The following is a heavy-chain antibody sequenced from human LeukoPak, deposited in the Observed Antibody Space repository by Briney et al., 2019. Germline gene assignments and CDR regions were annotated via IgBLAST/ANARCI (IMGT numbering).Heavy chain of an antibody. D-gene: IGHD2-2*01. CDR2: INSDGSTT. CDR3: AKVSGSSSSSLDY. CDR1: GFTFSNYW. J-gene: IGHJ4*02. V-gene: IGHV3-74*01. Sequence: GGSLRLSCAASGFTFSNYWMYWVRQAPGKGLVWVSRINSDGSTTSYADSVKGRFTISRDNAKNTLYLQMNSLRAEDTAIFYCAKVSGSSSSSLDYWGQGTLVTVSS.